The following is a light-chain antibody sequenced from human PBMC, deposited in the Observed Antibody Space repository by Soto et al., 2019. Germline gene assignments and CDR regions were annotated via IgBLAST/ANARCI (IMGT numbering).Light chain of an antibody. CDR2: GAS. CDR1: QSVSSSY. V-gene: IGKV3-20*01. J-gene: IGKJ5*01. Sequence: LLTQSPGTLSLSPGEIATLSCRVSQSVSSSYLAWYQQKPGQAPRLLIYGASSRATGIPDRFSGSGSGTDFTLTISRLEPEDFAVYYCQQYGSSPRITFGQGTRLEIK. CDR3: QQYGSSPRIT.